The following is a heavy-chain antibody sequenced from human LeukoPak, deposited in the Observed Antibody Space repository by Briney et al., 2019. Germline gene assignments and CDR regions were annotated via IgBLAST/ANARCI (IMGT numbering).Heavy chain of an antibody. Sequence: ASVKVSCKASGYTFTSYGISWVRQAPGQGLEWMGWISAYNGNTNYAQKLQGRVTMTTDTSTSTAYMELRSLRSDDMAVYYCARVVDFDWLLPRFDYWGQGTLVTVSS. CDR3: ARVVDFDWLLPRFDY. CDR1: GYTFTSYG. CDR2: ISAYNGNT. V-gene: IGHV1-18*03. J-gene: IGHJ4*02. D-gene: IGHD3-9*01.